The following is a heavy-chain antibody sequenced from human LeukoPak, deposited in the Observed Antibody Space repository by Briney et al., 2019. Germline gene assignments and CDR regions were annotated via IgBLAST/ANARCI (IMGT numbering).Heavy chain of an antibody. V-gene: IGHV3-20*04. CDR3: ARHVQNGDDYFDY. D-gene: IGHD4-17*01. CDR1: GFTFDDYG. CDR2: INWNGGST. J-gene: IGHJ4*02. Sequence: PGRSLRLSCAASGFTFDDYGMSWVRHAPGKGLEWVSGINWNGGSTGYADSVKGRFTISRDNAKNSLYLQMNSLRAEDTALYYCARHVQNGDDYFDYWGQGTLVTVSS.